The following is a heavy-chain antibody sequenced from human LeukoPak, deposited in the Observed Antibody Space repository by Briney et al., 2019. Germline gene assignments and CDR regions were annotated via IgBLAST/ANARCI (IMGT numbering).Heavy chain of an antibody. V-gene: IGHV4-39*01. CDR3: ARLDFWSGYYLDY. CDR2: IYYSGST. Sequence: SETLSLTCTVSGGSISSSSYSWGWIRQPPGKGLEWIGSIYYSGSTYYNPSLKSRVTISVDTSKNQFSLKLSSVTAADTAVYYCARLDFWSGYYLDYWGQGTLVTVSS. J-gene: IGHJ4*02. CDR1: GGSISSSSYS. D-gene: IGHD3-3*01.